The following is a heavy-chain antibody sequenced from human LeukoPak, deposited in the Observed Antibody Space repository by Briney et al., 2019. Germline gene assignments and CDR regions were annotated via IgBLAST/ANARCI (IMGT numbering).Heavy chain of an antibody. CDR3: AAGIPKTVFQS. V-gene: IGHV4-30-4*08. D-gene: IGHD5-18*01. J-gene: IGHJ5*02. CDR2: IYYTGST. Sequence: PSETLSLTCTVSGGSIKSGDYNWTWIRQTPGKGLEWLGHIYYTGSTSFNPSLKSRLTISLDTSKNQFSLTPTSVTAADSAVYHCAAGIPKTVFQSWGQGTLVIVSS. CDR1: GGSIKSGDYN.